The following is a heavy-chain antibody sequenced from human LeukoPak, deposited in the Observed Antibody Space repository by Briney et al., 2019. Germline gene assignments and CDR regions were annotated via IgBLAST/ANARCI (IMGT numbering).Heavy chain of an antibody. CDR3: ARAGRYRGSHGTANDY. CDR2: INHSGST. Sequence: PSETLSLTCAVYGGSFSGYYWSWIRQPPGKGLEWIGEINHSGSTNYNPSLKSRVTISVDTSKNQFSLKLSSVTAADTAVYYCARAGRYRGSHGTANDYWGQGTLVTVSS. V-gene: IGHV4-34*01. CDR1: GGSFSGYY. D-gene: IGHD5-12*01. J-gene: IGHJ4*02.